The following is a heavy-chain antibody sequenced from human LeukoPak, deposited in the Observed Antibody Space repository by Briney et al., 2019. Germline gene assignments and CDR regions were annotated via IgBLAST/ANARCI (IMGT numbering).Heavy chain of an antibody. CDR2: IYYSGST. V-gene: IGHV4-39*01. CDR1: GGSISSSSYY. CDR3: ARQTLSNYDFWSGSHYYYYGMDV. J-gene: IGHJ6*02. Sequence: PSETLSLTCAVSGGSISSSSYYWGWIRQPPGKGLEWIGSIYYSGSTYYNPSLKSRVTISVDTSKNQFSLKLSSVTAADTAVYYCARQTLSNYDFWSGSHYYYYGMDVWGQGTTVTVSS. D-gene: IGHD3-3*01.